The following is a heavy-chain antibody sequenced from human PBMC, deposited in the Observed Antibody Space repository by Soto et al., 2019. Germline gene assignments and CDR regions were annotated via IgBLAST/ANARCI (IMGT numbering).Heavy chain of an antibody. D-gene: IGHD2-2*01. CDR3: ARGLGVVVRGGHDSHYYYYMDV. Sequence: SETLSLTCTVSGGSISTYYWSWIRQPPGKGLEWIGYIYYTGSTNYNPSLKSRVTISVDTSKNQFSLKLSSVTAADTAVYYCARGLGVVVRGGHDSHYYYYMDVWGKGTTVTV. CDR1: GGSISTYY. J-gene: IGHJ6*03. V-gene: IGHV4-59*12. CDR2: IYYTGST.